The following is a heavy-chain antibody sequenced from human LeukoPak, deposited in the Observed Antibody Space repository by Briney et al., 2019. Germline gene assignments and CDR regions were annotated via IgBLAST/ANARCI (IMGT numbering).Heavy chain of an antibody. CDR1: EFTFSNYA. CDR2: ISYDGNTI. D-gene: IGHD5-24*01. V-gene: IGHV3-30-3*01. J-gene: IGHJ6*02. Sequence: GGSLTLSCAASEFTFSNYALHWVRQAPGKGLQWVAVISYDGNTIHYADSVKGRFIISRDTSKNTLYLQMNSLRAEDTAVYYCARDRDGYNFMGMDVWGQGTTVTVSS. CDR3: ARDRDGYNFMGMDV.